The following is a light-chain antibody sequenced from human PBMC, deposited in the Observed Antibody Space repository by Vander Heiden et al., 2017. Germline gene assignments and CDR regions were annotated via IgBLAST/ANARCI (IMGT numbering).Light chain of an antibody. V-gene: IGLV1-40*01. Sequence: QSVLTQPPSVSGAPGQRVTISCTGSSSNIGAGYDVHWSQQLPGHAPKLLISGNSNRPSGVPDRFSGSKSGTSASLAITGLQAEDEADYYCQSYDSSLSGWVFGGGTKLTVL. CDR2: GNS. CDR1: SSNIGAGYD. J-gene: IGLJ3*02. CDR3: QSYDSSLSGWV.